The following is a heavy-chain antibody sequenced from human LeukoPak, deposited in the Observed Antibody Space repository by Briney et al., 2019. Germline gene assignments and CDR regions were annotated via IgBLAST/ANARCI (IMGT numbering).Heavy chain of an antibody. Sequence: GGSLRLSCAASGFTFSSYGMHWVRQAPGKGLEWVGFIRSKAYGGTTEYAASVKGRFTISRDDSKSIAYLQMNSLKTEDTAVYYCTREGGSYFFDYWGQGTLVTVSS. CDR2: IRSKAYGGTT. CDR3: TREGGSYFFDY. CDR1: GFTFSSYG. D-gene: IGHD1-26*01. V-gene: IGHV3-49*04. J-gene: IGHJ4*02.